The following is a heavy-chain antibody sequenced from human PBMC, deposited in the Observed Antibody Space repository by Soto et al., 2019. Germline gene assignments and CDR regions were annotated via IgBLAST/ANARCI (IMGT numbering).Heavy chain of an antibody. J-gene: IGHJ4*02. CDR3: ATSYGSGSQAFDF. CDR2: TIPMLRMS. V-gene: IGHV1-69*02. Sequence: QVQLVQSGAELKKPGSSVRVSCKASGDTFNFYTINWVRQAPGLGLEWMGRTIPMLRMSNYALKFQGRLTSSADKSTSTAYMVMNSLNPEDTAMYYCATSYGSGSQAFDFWGQGALVTVSS. CDR1: GDTFNFYT. D-gene: IGHD3-10*01.